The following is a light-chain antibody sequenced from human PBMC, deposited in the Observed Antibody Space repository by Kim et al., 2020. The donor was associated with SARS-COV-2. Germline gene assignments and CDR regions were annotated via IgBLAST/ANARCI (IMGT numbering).Light chain of an antibody. J-gene: IGLJ3*02. CDR1: SSDVGGYSY. V-gene: IGLV2-14*04. Sequence: GQSITISCTGTSSDVGGYSYVSWYQQHPGKAPKLMIYDVSKRPSGVSDRFSGSKSGNTASLTISGLQAEDEADYYCSSYRSSSTWVFGGGTQLTVL. CDR2: DVS. CDR3: SSYRSSSTWV.